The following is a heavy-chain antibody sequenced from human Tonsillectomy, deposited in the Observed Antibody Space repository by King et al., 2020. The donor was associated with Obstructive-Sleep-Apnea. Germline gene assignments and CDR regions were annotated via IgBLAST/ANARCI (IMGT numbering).Heavy chain of an antibody. CDR3: AKVNQQLTIRYNWFDP. V-gene: IGHV3-30*18. D-gene: IGHD6-13*01. CDR2: ISYDGSNK. CDR1: GFTFSSYG. Sequence: VQLVESGGGVVQPGRSLRLSCAASGFTFSSYGMHWVRQAPGKGLEWVAVISYDGSNKYYADSVKGRFTISRDNSKNTLYLQMNSLRAEDTAVYYCAKVNQQLTIRYNWFDPWGQGTLVTVSS. J-gene: IGHJ5*02.